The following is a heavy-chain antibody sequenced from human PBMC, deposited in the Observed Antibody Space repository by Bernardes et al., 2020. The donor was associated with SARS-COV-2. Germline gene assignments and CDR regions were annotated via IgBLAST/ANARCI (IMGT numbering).Heavy chain of an antibody. CDR2: IYVGGSR. V-gene: IGHV3-53*01. Sequence: GGSLRLSCAVSGFSVRTKYMTWVRQAPGKGLEWVSIIYVGGSRYHADSVKGRFTISIDNSKNSLFLQMNSLRADDTAVYYCEGGDYPQGGDYWGQGTLVTVAS. CDR3: EGGDYPQGGDY. J-gene: IGHJ4*02. D-gene: IGHD4-17*01. CDR1: GFSVRTKY.